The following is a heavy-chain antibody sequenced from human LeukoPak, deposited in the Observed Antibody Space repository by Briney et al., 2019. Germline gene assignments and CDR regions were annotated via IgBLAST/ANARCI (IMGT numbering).Heavy chain of an antibody. D-gene: IGHD6-19*01. CDR3: VRAGSGWFTFDY. J-gene: IGHJ4*02. V-gene: IGHV3-64D*06. Sequence: GRSLRLSCSASGFTFSSYAMHWVRQAPGKGLQSVSAISSNGGITYYADSVKGRFTISRDNSKNTLYLQMSSLRAEDTAVYYCVRAGSGWFTFDYWGQGTLVTVSS. CDR1: GFTFSSYA. CDR2: ISSNGGIT.